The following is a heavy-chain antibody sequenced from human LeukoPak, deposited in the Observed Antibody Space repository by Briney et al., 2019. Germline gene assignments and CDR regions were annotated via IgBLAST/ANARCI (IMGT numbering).Heavy chain of an antibody. D-gene: IGHD3-9*01. V-gene: IGHV3-74*01. CDR3: ARGNRDVSYDTLTGYPVD. CDR2: INSDGSST. CDR1: GFTFSSYW. J-gene: IGHJ4*02. Sequence: GGSLRLSCAASGFTFSSYWMHWVRQAPGKGLVWVSRINSDGSSTSYADSVKGRFTISRDNAKNTLYLQMNSLRAEDTAVYYCARGNRDVSYDTLTGYPVDWGQGTLVTVSS.